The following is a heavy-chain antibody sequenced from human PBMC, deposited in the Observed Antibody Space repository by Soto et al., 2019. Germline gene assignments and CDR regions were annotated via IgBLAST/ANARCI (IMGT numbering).Heavy chain of an antibody. CDR3: AKGAITIFGVVSAHFDY. D-gene: IGHD3-3*01. J-gene: IGHJ4*02. Sequence: EVQLVESGGGLVQPGRSQRLSCAASGFTFDDYAMHWVRQVPGKGLEWVSGISWNSGRIGYADSVKGRFTISRDNAKNSLYLQMNSLRAEDTALYYCAKGAITIFGVVSAHFDYWGQGTLVTVSS. CDR2: ISWNSGRI. V-gene: IGHV3-9*01. CDR1: GFTFDDYA.